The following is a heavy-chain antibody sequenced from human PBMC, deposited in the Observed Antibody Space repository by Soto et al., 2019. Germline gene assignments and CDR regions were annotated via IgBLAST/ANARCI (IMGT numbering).Heavy chain of an antibody. J-gene: IGHJ6*02. D-gene: IGHD3-10*01. CDR3: ARVLLWFGGHHYYYYGMDV. CDR2: MNPNSGNT. Sequence: GASVKVSCKASGYTFTSYDINWVRQATGQGLEWMGWMNPNSGNTGYAQKFQGRVTMTRNTSISTAYMELSSLRSEDTAVYYCARVLLWFGGHHYYYYGMDVWGQGTTVTVSS. V-gene: IGHV1-8*01. CDR1: GYTFTSYD.